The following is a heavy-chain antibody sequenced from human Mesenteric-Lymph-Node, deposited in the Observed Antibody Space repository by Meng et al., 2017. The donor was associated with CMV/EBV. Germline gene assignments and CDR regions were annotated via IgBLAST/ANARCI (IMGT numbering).Heavy chain of an antibody. Sequence: SETLSLTCTVSGASISSSSYYGGWIRQPPGKGLEWIGRNYYSGSTSYDPSLKSRVTISVDTSKNQFSLKLSSVTAADTAVYYCARQGGSYCAVFDSWGQGTLVTVSS. CDR3: ARQGGSYCAVFDS. CDR1: GASISSSSYY. D-gene: IGHD1-26*01. V-gene: IGHV4-39*01. J-gene: IGHJ4*02. CDR2: NYYSGST.